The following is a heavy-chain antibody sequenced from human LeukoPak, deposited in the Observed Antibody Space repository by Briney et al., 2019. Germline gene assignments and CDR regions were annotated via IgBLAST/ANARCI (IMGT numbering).Heavy chain of an antibody. CDR2: IYYSGST. D-gene: IGHD2-15*01. J-gene: IGHJ3*02. CDR1: GGSISSSSYY. Sequence: SETLSLTCTVSGGSISSSSYYWGWIRQPPGKGLEWIGSIYYSGSTYYNPSLKSRVTISVDTSKNQFSLKLSSVTAADTAVYYCARGYCSGGSCFHLDAFDIWGQGTMVTVSS. V-gene: IGHV4-39*07. CDR3: ARGYCSGGSCFHLDAFDI.